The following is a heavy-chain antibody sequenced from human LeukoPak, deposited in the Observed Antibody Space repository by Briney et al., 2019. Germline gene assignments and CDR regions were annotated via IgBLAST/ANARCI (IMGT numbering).Heavy chain of an antibody. CDR2: IYYSGST. CDR1: GGSISSSSYY. J-gene: IGHJ6*03. V-gene: IGHV4-39*07. Sequence: SETLSLTCTVSGGSISSSSYYWGWIRQPPGKGLEWIGSIYYSGSTYYNPSLKSRVTISLDKSKNQFSLNLSSVTAADTAIYYCARYYYYYMDVWGKGTTVTVSS. CDR3: ARYYYYYMDV.